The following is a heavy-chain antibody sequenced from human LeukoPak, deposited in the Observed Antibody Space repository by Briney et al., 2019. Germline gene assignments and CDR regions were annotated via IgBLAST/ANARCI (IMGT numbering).Heavy chain of an antibody. CDR2: INPSGTT. V-gene: IGHV4-34*01. D-gene: IGHD2-2*02. CDR3: ARRSYQLLYGYYYYYMDV. Sequence: PSETLSLTCAVYGGSFSGYYWSWIRQAPGKGLEWIGEINPSGTTNENPSLKSRVTVLVDTSKSQFSLRLSSVIAADTAVYYCARRSYQLLYGYYYYYMDVWGKGTTVTVSS. CDR1: GGSFSGYY. J-gene: IGHJ6*03.